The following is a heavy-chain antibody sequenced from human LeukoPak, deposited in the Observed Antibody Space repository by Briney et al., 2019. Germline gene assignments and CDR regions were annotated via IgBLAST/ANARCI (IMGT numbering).Heavy chain of an antibody. D-gene: IGHD1-26*01. Sequence: SQTLSLTCTVSGGSISSGGYYWSWIRQHPGKGLEWIGYIYYSGSTYYNPPLKSRVTISVDTSKNQFSLKLSSVTAADTAVYYCAREGFWDSGSYHFDYWGQGTLVTVSS. CDR3: AREGFWDSGSYHFDY. CDR2: IYYSGST. CDR1: GGSISSGGYY. J-gene: IGHJ4*02. V-gene: IGHV4-31*03.